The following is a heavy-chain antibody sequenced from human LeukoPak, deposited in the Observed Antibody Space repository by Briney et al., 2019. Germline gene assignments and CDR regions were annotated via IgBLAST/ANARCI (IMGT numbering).Heavy chain of an antibody. CDR2: INHSGST. CDR1: GGSFSGYY. V-gene: IGHV4-34*01. D-gene: IGHD1-26*01. J-gene: IGHJ4*02. Sequence: PSETLSLTCAVYGGSFSGYYWSWIRQPPGKGLEWIGEINHSGSTNYNPSLKSRVTISVDTYKNQFSLKLSSVTAADTAVYYCARGGRGAPTDYWGQGTLVTVSS. CDR3: ARGGRGAPTDY.